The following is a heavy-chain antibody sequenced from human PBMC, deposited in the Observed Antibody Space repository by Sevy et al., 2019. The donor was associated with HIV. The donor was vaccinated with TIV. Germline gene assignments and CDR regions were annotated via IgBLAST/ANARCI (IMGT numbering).Heavy chain of an antibody. V-gene: IGHV3-15*01. CDR1: GFTFSYAW. D-gene: IGHD2-8*02. J-gene: IGHJ6*02. CDR2: IQSKADGGTI. Sequence: GGSLRLSCAASGFTFSYAWMNWVRQAPGKGLEWVGRIQSKADGGTIDYAEPVKCRFTISRDDSQSTLYLQMNSLKTEDTAVYYCSTDPIILLLVTNGMDVWGQGTTVTVSS. CDR3: STDPIILLLVTNGMDV.